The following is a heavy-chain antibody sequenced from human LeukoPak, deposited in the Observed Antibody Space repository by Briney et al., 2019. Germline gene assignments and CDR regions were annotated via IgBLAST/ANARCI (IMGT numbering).Heavy chain of an antibody. CDR3: ARQTEWELLRYFDY. J-gene: IGHJ4*02. V-gene: IGHV4-39*01. D-gene: IGHD1-26*01. CDR1: GGSISSSSYY. CDR2: IYYSGST. Sequence: SETLSLTCTVSGGSISSSSYYWGWIGQPPGKGLEWIGSIYYSGSTFYNPSLKSRVTISVDTSKNQFSLKLSSVTAADTAVYYCARQTEWELLRYFDYWGQGTLVTVSS.